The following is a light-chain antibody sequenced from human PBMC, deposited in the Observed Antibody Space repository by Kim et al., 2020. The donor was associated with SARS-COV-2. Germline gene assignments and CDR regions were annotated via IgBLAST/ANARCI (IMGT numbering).Light chain of an antibody. V-gene: IGKV1-5*03. CDR2: KAS. J-gene: IGKJ2*01. CDR1: QSISSW. CDR3: QQYESNSNT. Sequence: DIQMTQSPSTLSASVGDRVIITCRASQSISSWLAWYQQKPGKAPKLLIYKASSLESGVPSRFSGSGSGTEFSLTISSLQPDDFATYYCQQYESNSNTFGQGTKLEIK.